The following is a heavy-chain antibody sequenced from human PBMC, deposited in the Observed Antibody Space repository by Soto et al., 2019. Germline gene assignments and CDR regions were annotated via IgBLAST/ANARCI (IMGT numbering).Heavy chain of an antibody. V-gene: IGHV3-48*03. CDR1: GFTFSYYE. Sequence: HPGGSLRLSCAASGFTFSYYEMSWVRQAPGKGLEWVSYISSSGDTIYYTDSVKGRFTISRNNARNSLHLQMNSLRAEDTALYYCARVWCTSTTCYNPYWGQGTLVTVSS. CDR2: ISSSGDTI. D-gene: IGHD2-2*02. CDR3: ARVWCTSTTCYNPY. J-gene: IGHJ4*02.